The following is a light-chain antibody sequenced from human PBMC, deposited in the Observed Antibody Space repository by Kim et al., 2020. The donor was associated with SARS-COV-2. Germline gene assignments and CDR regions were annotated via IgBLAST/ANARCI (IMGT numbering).Light chain of an antibody. CDR3: QVWDSSSDHPV. J-gene: IGLJ3*02. CDR2: YDT. CDR1: KTGSKS. V-gene: IGLV3-21*04. Sequence: SYELTQPPSVSVAPGKTASITCGGDKTGSKSVHWYQQKPGQAPVLVMYYDTDRPSGIPERFSGSKSGNTATLTITRVEAGDEADYYCQVWDSSSDHPVFGGGTQLTVL.